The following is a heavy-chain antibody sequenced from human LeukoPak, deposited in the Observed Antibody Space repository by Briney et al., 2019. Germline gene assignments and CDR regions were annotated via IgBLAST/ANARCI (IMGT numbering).Heavy chain of an antibody. V-gene: IGHV3-23*01. CDR1: GFTFSSYA. J-gene: IGHJ4*02. Sequence: PGGSLRLSCAASGFTFSSYAMSWVRQAPGQGLEWVSTISGSGDTTYYVDSVKGRFTISRDNSKNTLYLQMSSLRAEDTAVYYCAKGYCTNGVCYPDYWGQGTLVTVSS. CDR3: AKGYCTNGVCYPDY. CDR2: ISGSGDTT. D-gene: IGHD2-8*01.